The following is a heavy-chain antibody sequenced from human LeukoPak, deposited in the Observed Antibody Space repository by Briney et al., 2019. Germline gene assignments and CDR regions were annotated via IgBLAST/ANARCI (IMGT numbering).Heavy chain of an antibody. Sequence: ASVKVSCKVSGYTLSQFSTHWVRQAPGKGLEWLGVFNLENGETVYAHKFQGRLTMTEDTSTDTAYMELNSLRSEDTAVYFCARGIAADHPHYSKDWGQGTLVTVSS. D-gene: IGHD6-13*01. CDR2: FNLENGET. J-gene: IGHJ4*02. V-gene: IGHV1-24*01. CDR1: GYTLSQFS. CDR3: ARGIAADHPHYSKD.